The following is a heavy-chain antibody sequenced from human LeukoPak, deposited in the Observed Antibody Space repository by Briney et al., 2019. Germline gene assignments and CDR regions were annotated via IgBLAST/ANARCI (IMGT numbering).Heavy chain of an antibody. Sequence: SETLSLTCTVSGGSLSSSSYYWGWIRQPPGKGLEWIGSIYYSGSTYYNPSLKSRVTISVDTSKNQFSLKLSSVTAADTAVYYCARGPDDIAAADFWGQGTLVTVSS. J-gene: IGHJ4*02. V-gene: IGHV4-39*01. CDR3: ARGPDDIAAADF. CDR1: GGSLSSSSYY. CDR2: IYYSGST. D-gene: IGHD6-13*01.